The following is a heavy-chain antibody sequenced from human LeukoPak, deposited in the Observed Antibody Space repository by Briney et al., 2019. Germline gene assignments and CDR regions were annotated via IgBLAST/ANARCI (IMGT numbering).Heavy chain of an antibody. CDR2: IYYSGST. D-gene: IGHD5-24*01. J-gene: IGHJ4*02. CDR1: GGSISGSSYY. Sequence: SETLSLTCTVSGGSISGSSYYWGWIRQPPGKGLEWIGSIYYSGSTYYNPSLKSRVTISVDTSKNQFSLKLSSVTAADTAVYYCARLEMATIGVVDYWGQGTLVTVSS. V-gene: IGHV4-39*01. CDR3: ARLEMATIGVVDY.